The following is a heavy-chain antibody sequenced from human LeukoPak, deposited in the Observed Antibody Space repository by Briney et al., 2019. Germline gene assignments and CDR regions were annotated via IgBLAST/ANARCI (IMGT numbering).Heavy chain of an antibody. Sequence: GASVKVSCKASGYTFTCYYMHWVRQAPGQGHEWMGRINPNSGGTNYAQKFQGRVTMTRDTSISTAYMELSRLRSDDTAVYYCAREGTGYSSSWYDYWGQGTLVTVSS. J-gene: IGHJ4*02. D-gene: IGHD6-13*01. CDR3: AREGTGYSSSWYDY. CDR1: GYTFTCYY. V-gene: IGHV1-2*06. CDR2: INPNSGGT.